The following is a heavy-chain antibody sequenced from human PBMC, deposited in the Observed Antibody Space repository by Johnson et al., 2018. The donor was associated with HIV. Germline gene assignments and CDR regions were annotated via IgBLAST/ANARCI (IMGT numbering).Heavy chain of an antibody. V-gene: IGHV3-30*04. J-gene: IGHJ3*01. CDR2: ISYDASHI. CDR1: GFTFSSYA. CDR3: ARKGPTSGRADAFDL. Sequence: QVQVVESGGGVVRPGGSLRLSCAASGFTFSSYAMHWVRQAPGKGLEWVAVISYDASHIFYADSVTGRFTISKDDSKNTVYLQMNSLRAEDTAVYYCARKGPTSGRADAFDLWGQGTMVTVSS.